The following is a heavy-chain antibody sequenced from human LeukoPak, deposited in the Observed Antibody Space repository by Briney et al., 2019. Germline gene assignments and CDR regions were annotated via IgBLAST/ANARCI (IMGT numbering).Heavy chain of an antibody. CDR3: ARDRTMTADY. J-gene: IGHJ4*02. CDR2: MKEDGSEI. D-gene: IGHD3-22*01. V-gene: IGHV3-7*01. CDR1: TFTFSAYW. Sequence: GGSLRLPCVTSTFTFSAYWMSWVRQAPGKGLEWVANMKEDGSEIYYVDSVKGRFTISRDNGKSSLYLQMNDLRVEDTAVYYCARDRTMTADYWGRGTLVTVSS.